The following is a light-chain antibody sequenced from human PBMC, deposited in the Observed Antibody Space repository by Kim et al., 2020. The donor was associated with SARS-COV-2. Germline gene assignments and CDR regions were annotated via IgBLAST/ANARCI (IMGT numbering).Light chain of an antibody. V-gene: IGKV1-27*01. CDR3: QAYNTVSI. CDR1: RGVANF. Sequence: LSASVGYRVTIPCRANRGVANFLAWYQQRPGNIPDLRIYGASSLQSGVPARFAGSGSGTDFTLTIDSLQPEDVATYYCQAYNTVSIFGGGTKVEI. J-gene: IGKJ4*01. CDR2: GAS.